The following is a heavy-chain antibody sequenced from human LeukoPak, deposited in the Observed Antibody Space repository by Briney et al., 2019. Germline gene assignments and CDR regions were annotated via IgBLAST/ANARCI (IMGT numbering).Heavy chain of an antibody. CDR1: GGTFSSYA. V-gene: IGHV1-69*01. D-gene: IGHD3-22*01. J-gene: IGHJ4*02. CDR3: AMSGYYEFDY. CDR2: IIHIFGTA. Sequence: ASVKVSCKASGGTFSSYAISWVRQAPGQGLEWMGGIIHIFGTANYAQKFQGRVTITADESTSTAYMELSSLRSEDTAVYYCAMSGYYEFDYWGQGTLVTVSS.